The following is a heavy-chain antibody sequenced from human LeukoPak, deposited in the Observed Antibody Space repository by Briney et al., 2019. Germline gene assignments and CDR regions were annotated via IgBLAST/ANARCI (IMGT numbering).Heavy chain of an antibody. J-gene: IGHJ4*02. CDR2: IYYSGST. CDR1: GGSISSYY. V-gene: IGHV4-59*01. CDR3: ARDVRAGYYLYYFDY. Sequence: PSETLSLTCTVSGGSISSYYWSWIRQPPGKGLEWIGYIYYSGSTNYNPSLKSRVTISVDTSKNQFSLKLSSVTAADTAVYYCARDVRAGYYLYYFDYWGQGTLVTVSS. D-gene: IGHD3-9*01.